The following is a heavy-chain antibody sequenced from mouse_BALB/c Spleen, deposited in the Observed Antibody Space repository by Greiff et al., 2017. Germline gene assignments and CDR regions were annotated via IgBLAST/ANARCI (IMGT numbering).Heavy chain of an antibody. CDR1: GFTFSSYG. Sequence: EVQGVESGGDLVKPGGSLKLSCAASGFTFSSYGMSWVRQTPDKRLEWVATISSGGSYTYYPDSVKGRFTISRDNAKNTLYLQMSSLKSEDTAMYYCASSLLSGYYAMDYWGQGTSVTVSS. CDR3: ASSLLSGYYAMDY. J-gene: IGHJ4*01. CDR2: ISSGGSYT. D-gene: IGHD2-10*01. V-gene: IGHV5-6*01.